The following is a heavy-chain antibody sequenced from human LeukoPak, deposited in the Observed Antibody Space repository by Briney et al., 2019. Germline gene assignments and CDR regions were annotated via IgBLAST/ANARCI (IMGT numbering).Heavy chain of an antibody. CDR2: IDSSGGYM. Sequence: GGSLRLSCAASRFTLSTYSMNWVRQAPGKGLEWVSSIDSSGGYMYYADSVKGRFTISRDNAKNSLYLQMNSLRVEDTAVYYCARDRGYSDRSRYYPYYFDSWGQGTLVTVSS. CDR1: RFTLSTYS. J-gene: IGHJ4*02. CDR3: ARDRGYSDRSRYYPYYFDS. V-gene: IGHV3-21*01. D-gene: IGHD3-22*01.